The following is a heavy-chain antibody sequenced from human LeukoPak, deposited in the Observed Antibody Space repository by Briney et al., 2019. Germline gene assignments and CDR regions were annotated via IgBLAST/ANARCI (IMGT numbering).Heavy chain of an antibody. V-gene: IGHV3-74*01. D-gene: IGHD5-18*01. CDR1: GFSFSEQW. J-gene: IGHJ4*02. CDR2: ISSGGTSR. CDR3: ATLHIVDTTPAG. Sequence: GGSLRLSCAASGFSFSEQWMHWVRQAPGKGLVWVSRISSGGTSRSYADSVEGRFTISRDNAKNTLYLQMDSLRDEDTAVYFCATLHIVDTTPAGWGQGTLVTVSS.